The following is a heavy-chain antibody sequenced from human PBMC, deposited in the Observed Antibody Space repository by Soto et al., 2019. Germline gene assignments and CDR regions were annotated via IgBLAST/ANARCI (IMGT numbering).Heavy chain of an antibody. CDR2: IIPIFGTA. CDR3: ARDLSVIYYDSSGLDAFDI. Sequence: SVKVSCKASGGTFSSYAISWVRQAPGQGLEWMGGIIPIFGTANYAQKFQGRVTITADESTSTAYMELSSLRSEDTAVYYCARDLSVIYYDSSGLDAFDIWGQGTMVTVSS. D-gene: IGHD3-22*01. V-gene: IGHV1-69*13. CDR1: GGTFSSYA. J-gene: IGHJ3*02.